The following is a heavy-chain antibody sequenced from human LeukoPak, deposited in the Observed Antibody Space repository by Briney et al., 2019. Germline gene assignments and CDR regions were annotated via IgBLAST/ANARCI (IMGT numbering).Heavy chain of an antibody. CDR2: MYYSGGT. CDR3: AAAYYDIVTGYNYDAFDI. D-gene: IGHD3-9*01. Sequence: SETLSLTCTVSGGSISSYYWSWIRQPPGKGLEWIGYMYYSGGTNYNPSLKSRVTMSVDTPKNQYSLKLSSVTAADTAVYYCAAAYYDIVTGYNYDAFDIWGQGTMVAVSS. V-gene: IGHV4-59*01. CDR1: GGSISSYY. J-gene: IGHJ3*02.